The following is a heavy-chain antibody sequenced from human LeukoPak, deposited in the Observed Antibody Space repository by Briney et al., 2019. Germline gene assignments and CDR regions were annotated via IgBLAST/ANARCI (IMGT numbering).Heavy chain of an antibody. Sequence: SETLSLTCAVYGGSFSGYYWSWIRQPPGKGLEWIGEINHSGSTNYNPSLKSRVTISVDTSKNQFSLKLSAVTAADTAVNYCARGRRLGPHEGLKKMYDSSGYYPRHYYYMDVWGKGTTVTVSS. D-gene: IGHD3-22*01. V-gene: IGHV4-34*01. J-gene: IGHJ6*03. CDR1: GGSFSGYY. CDR2: INHSGST. CDR3: ARGRRLGPHEGLKKMYDSSGYYPRHYYYMDV.